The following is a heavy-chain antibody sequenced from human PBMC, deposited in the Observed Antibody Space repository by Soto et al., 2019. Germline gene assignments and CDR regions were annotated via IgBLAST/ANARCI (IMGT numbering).Heavy chain of an antibody. Sequence: GESLKISCKGSGYSFTIYWIGWVRQMPGKGLEWMGIIYPGDSDTRYSPSFQGQVTISADKSISTAYLQWSSLKASDTAMYYCARGTIFGVVTTAHGMDVWGQGTTVTVSS. D-gene: IGHD3-3*01. CDR2: IYPGDSDT. V-gene: IGHV5-51*01. CDR1: GYSFTIYW. J-gene: IGHJ6*02. CDR3: ARGTIFGVVTTAHGMDV.